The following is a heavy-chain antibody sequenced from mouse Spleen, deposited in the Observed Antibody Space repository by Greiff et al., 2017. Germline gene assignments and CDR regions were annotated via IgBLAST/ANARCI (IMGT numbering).Heavy chain of an antibody. CDR3: ARNWDVGDY. CDR2: ISSGSSTI. J-gene: IGHJ4*01. CDR1: GFTFSDYG. D-gene: IGHD4-1*01. Sequence: EVQVVESGGGLVKPGGSLKLSCAASGFTFSDYGMHWVRQAPEKGLEWVAYISSGSSTIYYADTVKGRFTISRDNAKNTLFLQMTSLRSEDTAMYYCARNWDVGDYWGQGTSVTVSS. V-gene: IGHV5-17*01.